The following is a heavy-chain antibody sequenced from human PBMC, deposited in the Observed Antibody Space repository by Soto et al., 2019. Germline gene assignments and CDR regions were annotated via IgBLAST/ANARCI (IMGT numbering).Heavy chain of an antibody. Sequence: GGSLRLSCAASGFTFSNYGMHWVRQAPGKGLEWVAVIWYDGSNKYYAGSVKGRFTISRDNSKNTLYLQMNSLRAEDTAVYYCARTMVRGVIITPGYGMDVWGQGTTVTVSS. CDR2: IWYDGSNK. D-gene: IGHD3-10*01. CDR1: GFTFSNYG. CDR3: ARTMVRGVIITPGYGMDV. V-gene: IGHV3-33*01. J-gene: IGHJ6*02.